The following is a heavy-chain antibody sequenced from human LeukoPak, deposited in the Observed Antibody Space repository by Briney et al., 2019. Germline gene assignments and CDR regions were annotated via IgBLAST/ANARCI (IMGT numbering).Heavy chain of an antibody. CDR2: ITGSGGST. Sequence: GRSRRLSWVPAALSFRIFGTSWVRQVPEEVLEWDAGITGSGGSTYYADSVKGRFTISRDNFKNTLYLQMSSLRAEDTAVYYCAKGQGLDVRYYYYMDVWGKGTTVTISS. CDR1: ALSFRIFG. J-gene: IGHJ6*03. D-gene: IGHD3/OR15-3a*01. CDR3: AKGQGLDVRYYYYMDV. V-gene: IGHV3-23*01.